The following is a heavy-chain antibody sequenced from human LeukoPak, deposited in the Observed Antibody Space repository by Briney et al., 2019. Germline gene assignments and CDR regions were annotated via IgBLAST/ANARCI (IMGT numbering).Heavy chain of an antibody. V-gene: IGHV4-59*01. Sequence: PSETLSLTCTVSGGSISSYCWSWIRQPPGKGLEWIGYIYYSGSTNYNPSLKSRVTISVDTSKNQFSLKLSSVTAADTAVYYCARYSSSWYVPYYYYYMDVWGKGTTVTVSS. D-gene: IGHD6-13*01. CDR3: ARYSSSWYVPYYYYYMDV. J-gene: IGHJ6*03. CDR2: IYYSGST. CDR1: GGSISSYC.